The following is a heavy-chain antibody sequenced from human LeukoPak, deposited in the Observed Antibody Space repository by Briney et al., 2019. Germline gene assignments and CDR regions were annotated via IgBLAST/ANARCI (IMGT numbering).Heavy chain of an antibody. D-gene: IGHD2-15*01. CDR2: IHHSGST. J-gene: IGHJ4*02. CDR1: GGSISSSDW. Sequence: SGTLSLTCAVSGGSISSSDWWSWVRQPPGKGLEWIGEIHHSGSTNYNPSFKSRVTISVDKSKNQFSLKLSSVTAADTDVYYCARVDGGYCSGGSCYYDYWGQGTLVTVSS. V-gene: IGHV4-4*02. CDR3: ARVDGGYCSGGSCYYDY.